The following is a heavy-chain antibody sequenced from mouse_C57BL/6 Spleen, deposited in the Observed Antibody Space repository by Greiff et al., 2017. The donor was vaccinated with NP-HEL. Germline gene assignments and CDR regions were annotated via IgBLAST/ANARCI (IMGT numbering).Heavy chain of an antibody. CDR2: INPSSGYT. J-gene: IGHJ2*01. V-gene: IGHV1-4*01. CDR3: ARDYGDY. Sequence: QVHVKQSGAELARPGASVKMSCKASGYTFTSYTMHWVKQRPGQGLEWIGYINPSSGYTKYNQKFKDKATLTADKSSSTAYMQRSSLTSEDSAVYYRARDYGDYWGQGTTLTVSS. D-gene: IGHD1-1*01. CDR1: GYTFTSYT.